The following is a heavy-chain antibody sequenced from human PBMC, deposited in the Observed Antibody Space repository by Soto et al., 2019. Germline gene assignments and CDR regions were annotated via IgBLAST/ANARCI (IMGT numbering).Heavy chain of an antibody. CDR3: ARDRSADRFVQYFQH. D-gene: IGHD6-19*01. CDR1: GYSFGNHW. Sequence: GGSLRLSCVVAGYSFGNHWLHWVRQAPGKGLELVSRMNSDGGIINYADSVKGRVTISRDNAQNSLYLQMNSLTAEDTAVYYCARDRSADRFVQYFQHWGPGTLVTVSS. V-gene: IGHV3-74*01. CDR2: MNSDGGII. J-gene: IGHJ1*01.